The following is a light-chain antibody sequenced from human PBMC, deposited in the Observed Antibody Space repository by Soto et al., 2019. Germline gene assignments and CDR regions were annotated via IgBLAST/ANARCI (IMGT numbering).Light chain of an antibody. Sequence: DIQMTQSPSTLSASVGDRVTITCRASQSISSWLAWYQQKPGKAPKLLIYDASSLESGAPSRFSGSGSGTEITLTISSLQPDDFATYYCQHYNSYSEAFGQGTKVDIK. J-gene: IGKJ1*01. CDR1: QSISSW. CDR2: DAS. CDR3: QHYNSYSEA. V-gene: IGKV1-5*01.